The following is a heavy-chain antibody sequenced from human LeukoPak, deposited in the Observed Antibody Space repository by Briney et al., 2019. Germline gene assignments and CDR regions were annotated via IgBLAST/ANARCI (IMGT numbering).Heavy chain of an antibody. Sequence: SETLSRNCAVYGGSFSGYYWSWIRQPPGKGLEWIGEINHSGSTNYNPSLKSRVTISVDTSKNQFSLKLSSVTAADTAVYYCARYRSGEKNYYGSGDEKYFDYWGQGTLVTVSS. CDR2: INHSGST. CDR3: ARYRSGEKNYYGSGDEKYFDY. V-gene: IGHV4-34*01. D-gene: IGHD3-10*01. J-gene: IGHJ4*02. CDR1: GGSFSGYY.